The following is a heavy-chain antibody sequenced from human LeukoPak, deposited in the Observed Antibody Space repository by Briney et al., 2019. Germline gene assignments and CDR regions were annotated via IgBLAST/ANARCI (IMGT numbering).Heavy chain of an antibody. CDR3: AAHFSSSFGDFDY. J-gene: IGHJ4*02. Sequence: GGSLRLSCAASGFTFSSYAMHWVRQAPGKGLEWVAVISYDGSNKYYADSVKGRFTISRDNSKNTLYLQMNSLRAEDTAVYYCAAHFSSSFGDFDYWGQGTLVTVSS. CDR1: GFTFSSYA. V-gene: IGHV3-30-3*01. CDR2: ISYDGSNK. D-gene: IGHD3-16*01.